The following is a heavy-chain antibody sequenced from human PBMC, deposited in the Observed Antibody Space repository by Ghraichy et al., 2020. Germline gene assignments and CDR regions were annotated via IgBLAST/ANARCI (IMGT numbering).Heavy chain of an antibody. CDR2: VYASRTT. CDR1: GASISSGPYY. D-gene: IGHD3-16*01. V-gene: IGHV4-61*02. J-gene: IGHJ6*02. Sequence: SETLSLTCTVSGASISSGPYYWSWIRQPAGKGLEWIGRVYASRTTNYNPSLKSRVTISIDTSKNNFSLRLNSVTASDTAVYYCSREREITCGWGGTIKNFYDMDAWGRGTTVIVSS. CDR3: SREREITCGWGGTIKNFYDMDA.